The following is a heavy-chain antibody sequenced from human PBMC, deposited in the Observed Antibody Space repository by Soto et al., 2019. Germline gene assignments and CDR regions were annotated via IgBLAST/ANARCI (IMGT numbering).Heavy chain of an antibody. J-gene: IGHJ6*02. Sequence: ETLSLTCTVSGDSVSSSYYYWGWIRQPPGKGLEWIGSIFYSGSTYYNPSLKSRVTISVDTSKNQFSLKLSSVTAADTAVYYCARRGSSRQIYHYGMDVWGQGTTVTVSS. V-gene: IGHV4-39*01. CDR1: GDSVSSSYYY. D-gene: IGHD6-13*01. CDR3: ARRGSSRQIYHYGMDV. CDR2: IFYSGST.